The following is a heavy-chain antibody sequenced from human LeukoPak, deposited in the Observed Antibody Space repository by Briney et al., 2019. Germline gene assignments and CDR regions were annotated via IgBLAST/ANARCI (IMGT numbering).Heavy chain of an antibody. CDR2: IYYSGST. CDR1: GGSISSSSYY. Sequence: PSETLSLTCTVSGGSISSSSYYWGWIRQPPGKGLEWIGSIYYSGSTYYNPSLKSRVTISVDTSKNQFSLKLSSVTAADTAVYYCARVTTVSPDYWGQGTLVTVSS. CDR3: ARVTTVSPDY. D-gene: IGHD4-17*01. J-gene: IGHJ4*02. V-gene: IGHV4-39*07.